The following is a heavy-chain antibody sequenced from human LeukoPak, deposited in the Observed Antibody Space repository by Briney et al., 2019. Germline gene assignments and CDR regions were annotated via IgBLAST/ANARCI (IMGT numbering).Heavy chain of an antibody. CDR2: INHSGST. CDR1: GGSFSGYY. D-gene: IGHD3-22*01. Sequence: SETLSLTCAVYGGSFSGYYWSWIRQPPGKGLEWIGEINHSGSTNYNPSLKSRVIISVDTSKNQFSLKLSSVTAADTAVYYCARQLGYYDSSGSTWGQGTLVTVSS. J-gene: IGHJ5*02. V-gene: IGHV4-34*01. CDR3: ARQLGYYDSSGST.